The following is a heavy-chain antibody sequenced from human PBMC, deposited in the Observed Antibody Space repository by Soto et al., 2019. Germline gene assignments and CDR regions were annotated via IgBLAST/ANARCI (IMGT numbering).Heavy chain of an antibody. J-gene: IGHJ5*02. V-gene: IGHV1-2*02. CDR3: ARGDFDSSANYYAGWFDP. CDR1: GYTFTAYD. Sequence: QVQLVQSGAEVKKPGASVKVSCKASGYTFTAYDMHWLRQAPGQGLEWMGWINPNSGGTKYAQKFQGRVTMTNDTSISTAYMELRRLGSDDTAVYYCARGDFDSSANYYAGWFDPWGQGTLVTVSS. D-gene: IGHD3-22*01. CDR2: INPNSGGT.